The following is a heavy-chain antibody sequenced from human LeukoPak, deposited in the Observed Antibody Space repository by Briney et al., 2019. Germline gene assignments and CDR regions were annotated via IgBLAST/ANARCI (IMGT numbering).Heavy chain of an antibody. D-gene: IGHD3-22*01. CDR3: ARESGTSSGYYKSFDC. CDR2: INSDGSST. CDR1: RFTFSSYT. V-gene: IGHV3-74*01. J-gene: IGHJ4*02. Sequence: GGSLRLSCAASRFTFSSYTIHWVRQAPGKGLVWVSRINSDGSSTGYADSVKGRFTISRDNAKNTLYLQMNSLRAEDTAVYYCARESGTSSGYYKSFDCWGQGTLVTVSS.